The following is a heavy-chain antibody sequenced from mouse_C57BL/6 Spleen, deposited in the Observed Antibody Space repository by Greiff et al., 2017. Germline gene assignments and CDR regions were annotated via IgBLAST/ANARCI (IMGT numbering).Heavy chain of an antibody. CDR3: ARGHYDYDYYAMDY. CDR2: INPSSGYT. D-gene: IGHD2-4*01. CDR1: GYTFTSYW. J-gene: IGHJ4*01. Sequence: VQGLEPGAELAKPGASVKLSCKASGYTFTSYWMHWVKQRPGQGLEWIGYINPSSGYTKYNQKFKDKATLTADKSSSTADMQLSSLTYEDSAVYYGARGHYDYDYYAMDYWGQGTSVTVSS. V-gene: IGHV1-7*01.